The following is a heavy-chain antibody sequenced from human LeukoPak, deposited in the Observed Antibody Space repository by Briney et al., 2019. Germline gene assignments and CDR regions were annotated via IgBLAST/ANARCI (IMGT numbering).Heavy chain of an antibody. CDR1: GFTFSTYG. CDR2: IRYDGSNK. CDR3: AKHRSYGDYRAFEF. Sequence: GGSLRLSCAASGFTFSTYGMHWVRQAPGKGLDWVAFIRYDGSNKYHADSMKGRFTISRDNSKNTLYLQMNRLRSEDTAVYYCAKHRSYGDYRAFEFWGQGTMVTVSS. D-gene: IGHD4-17*01. J-gene: IGHJ3*01. V-gene: IGHV3-30*02.